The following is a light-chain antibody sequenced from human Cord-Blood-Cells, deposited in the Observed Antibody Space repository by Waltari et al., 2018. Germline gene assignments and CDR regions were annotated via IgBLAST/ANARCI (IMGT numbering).Light chain of an antibody. CDR2: DVS. J-gene: IGLJ2*01. CDR3: SSYTSSSTYVV. V-gene: IGLV2-14*01. Sequence: QSALTQPASVSGSPGQSITISCTGTSSDVGGYNYVSWYQQHPGKAPNLMIYDVSNRPSGFSNRFSGSKSGNTASLTISGLQAEDEADYYCSSYTSSSTYVVFGGGTKLTVL. CDR1: SSDVGGYNY.